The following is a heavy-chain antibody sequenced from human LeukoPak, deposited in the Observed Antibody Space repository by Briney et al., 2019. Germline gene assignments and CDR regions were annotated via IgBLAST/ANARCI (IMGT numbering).Heavy chain of an antibody. CDR1: GGSITHNSYY. V-gene: IGHV4-39*07. J-gene: IGHJ4*02. D-gene: IGHD3-9*01. CDR2: IYYSGST. Sequence: SETLSLTCSVSGGSITHNSYYWGWIRQPPGKGLECIVTIYYSGSTYYSPSLKSRLTISVDTSKNRFSLKLNSVTAADMAVYYCARISAGYYYVGYWGQGTLVTVSS. CDR3: ARISAGYYYVGY.